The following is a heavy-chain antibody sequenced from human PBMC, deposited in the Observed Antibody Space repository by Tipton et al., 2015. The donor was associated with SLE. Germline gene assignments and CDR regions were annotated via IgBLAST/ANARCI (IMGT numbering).Heavy chain of an antibody. J-gene: IGHJ4*02. Sequence: TLSLTCTVSGGSIRNYYWSWMRQPPGKGLEWIGQMYHSGSTNYNPSLKSRVTTSVDTSKNQFSLKLSSVTAADTAVYYCARGAALLRFLEWLFRDYFDYWGQGTLVTVSS. V-gene: IGHV4-59*12. CDR2: MYHSGST. D-gene: IGHD3-3*01. CDR3: ARGAALLRFLEWLFRDYFDY. CDR1: GGSIRNYY.